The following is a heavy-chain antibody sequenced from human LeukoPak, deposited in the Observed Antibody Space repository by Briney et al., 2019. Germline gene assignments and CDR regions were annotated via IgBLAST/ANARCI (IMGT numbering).Heavy chain of an antibody. CDR2: ISGSGGSA. CDR3: VKASWGYCSGGSCYSDY. Sequence: ETLSLTCTVSGGSISSYYWSWVRQAPGKGLEWVSTISGSGGSAYYADSVKGRFTISRDNSKKTLYLQMNSLRAEDTATYYCVKASWGYCSGGSCYSDYWGQGNLVTVSS. D-gene: IGHD2-15*01. V-gene: IGHV3-23*01. CDR1: GGSISSYY. J-gene: IGHJ4*02.